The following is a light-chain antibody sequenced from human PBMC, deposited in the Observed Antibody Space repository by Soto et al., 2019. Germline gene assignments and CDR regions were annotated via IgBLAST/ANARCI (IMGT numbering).Light chain of an antibody. CDR3: QQYSSYWT. Sequence: DIQMTQSPSSLSASVGDRVTITCRASQSVSFWLAWYQQKPGKAPKLLIYKASTLESGVPSRFSGGGFGTEFTLTISSLQPDDFATYYCQQYSSYWTFAQGTKVDIK. CDR1: QSVSFW. J-gene: IGKJ1*01. CDR2: KAS. V-gene: IGKV1-5*03.